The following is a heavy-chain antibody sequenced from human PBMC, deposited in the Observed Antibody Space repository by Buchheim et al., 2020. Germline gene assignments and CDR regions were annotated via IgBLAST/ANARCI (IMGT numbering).Heavy chain of an antibody. CDR1: GFTFSSYA. CDR3: AKSVGYCGSTSCYRGYGMDV. J-gene: IGHJ6*02. D-gene: IGHD2-2*03. Sequence: EVQLLESGGGLIQPGGSLRLSCVASGFTFSSYAMNWVRQAPGKGLEWVAAISGSGGSTYYADSVKGRFTISRDNSKNTLYVQMNSLRAEDTALYYCAKSVGYCGSTSCYRGYGMDVWGQGTT. V-gene: IGHV3-23*01. CDR2: ISGSGGST.